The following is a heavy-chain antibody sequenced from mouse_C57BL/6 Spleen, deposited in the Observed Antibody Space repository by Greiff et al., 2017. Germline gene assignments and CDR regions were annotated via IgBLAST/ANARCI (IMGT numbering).Heavy chain of an antibody. CDR3: ASVHLWSGLDY. V-gene: IGHV1-39*01. D-gene: IGHD6-2*01. CDR1: GYSFTDYN. CDR2: INPNYGTT. J-gene: IGHJ2*01. Sequence: VQLQQSGPELVKPGASVKISCKASGYSFTDYNMNWVKQSTGKSLEWIGVINPNYGTTSYNQKFKGKATLTEDQSSSTAYMQLNSLTSEDTADYDCASVHLWSGLDYWGQGTTLTVSS.